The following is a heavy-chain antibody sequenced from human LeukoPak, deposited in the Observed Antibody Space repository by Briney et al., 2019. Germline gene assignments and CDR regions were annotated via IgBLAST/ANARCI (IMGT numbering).Heavy chain of an antibody. D-gene: IGHD2-2*01. Sequence: ASVKFSCKASGGTFSSYAISWVRQAPGQGLEWMGGIIPIFGTANYAQKFQGRVTITADESTSTAYMELSSLRSEDTAVYYCARDSGHCSSTSCPGTAFDPWGQGTLVTVSS. CDR2: IIPIFGTA. V-gene: IGHV1-69*13. CDR3: ARDSGHCSSTSCPGTAFDP. CDR1: GGTFSSYA. J-gene: IGHJ5*02.